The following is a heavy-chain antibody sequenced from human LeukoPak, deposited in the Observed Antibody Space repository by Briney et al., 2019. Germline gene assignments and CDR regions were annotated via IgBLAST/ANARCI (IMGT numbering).Heavy chain of an antibody. CDR2: IYTSGST. J-gene: IGHJ6*03. Sequence: SETLSLTCTVSGGSISSYYWSWIRQPPGKGLEWIGSIYTSGSTNYNPSLKSRVTISVDTSKNQFSLKLSSVSAADTAAYYCPRLEWQQLVRNTTYYYYYYMDVGGKGTTVTVSS. V-gene: IGHV4-4*09. D-gene: IGHD6-13*01. CDR3: PRLEWQQLVRNTTYYYYYYMDV. CDR1: GGSISSYY.